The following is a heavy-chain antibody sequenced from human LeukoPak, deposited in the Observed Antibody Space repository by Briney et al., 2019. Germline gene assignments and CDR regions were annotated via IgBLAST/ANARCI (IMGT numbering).Heavy chain of an antibody. CDR3: ARGLGYCSGGSCYILPHYYYYYMDV. CDR2: IYTSGST. D-gene: IGHD2-15*01. J-gene: IGHJ6*03. V-gene: IGHV4-61*02. Sequence: PSETLSLTCAVSGGSISSGSYYWSWIRQSAGKGLEWIGRIYTSGSTNYNPSLKSRVTISLDTSKNQFSLKLSSVTAADTAVYYCARGLGYCSGGSCYILPHYYYYYMDVWGKGTTVTVSS. CDR1: GGSISSGSYY.